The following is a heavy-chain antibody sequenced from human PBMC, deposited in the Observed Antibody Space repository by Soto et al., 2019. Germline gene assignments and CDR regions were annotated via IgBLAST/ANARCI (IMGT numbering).Heavy chain of an antibody. J-gene: IGHJ3*02. D-gene: IGHD6-13*01. CDR1: GYTFTGYY. Sequence: GASVKVSCKASGYTFTGYYMHWVRQAPGQGLEWMGWINPNSGGTNYAQKFQGWVTMTRDTSISTAYMELSRLRSDDTAVYYCARIAAAGTSDAFDIWGQGTMVT. CDR2: INPNSGGT. CDR3: ARIAAAGTSDAFDI. V-gene: IGHV1-2*04.